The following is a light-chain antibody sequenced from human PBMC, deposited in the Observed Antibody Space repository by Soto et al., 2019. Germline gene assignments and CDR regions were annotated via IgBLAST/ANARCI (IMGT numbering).Light chain of an antibody. CDR2: DAS. J-gene: IGKJ4*01. CDR3: QQYADSRQVT. CDR1: QRVSANY. Sequence: EIVLTQSPGTLSLSPGETATLSCRASQRVSANYLAWYQHKPGQAPRLLIYDASTRATGTPDRFSGSGSGTDFTLTIRRLEPEDFALYYCQQYADSRQVTFGGGTKVDIK. V-gene: IGKV3-20*01.